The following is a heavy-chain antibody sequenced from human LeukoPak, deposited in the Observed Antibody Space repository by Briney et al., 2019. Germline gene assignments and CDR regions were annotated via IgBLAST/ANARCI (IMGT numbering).Heavy chain of an antibody. CDR3: ARRLSGSYFRIDY. CDR1: GGSISSSNW. V-gene: IGHV4-4*02. D-gene: IGHD1-26*01. J-gene: IGHJ4*02. CDR2: IYYSGST. Sequence: SETLSLTCAVSGGSISSSNWWSWVRQPPGKGLEWIGYIYYSGSTNYNPSLKSRVTISVDTSKNQFSLKLSSVTAADTAVYYCARRLSGSYFRIDYWGQGTLVTVSS.